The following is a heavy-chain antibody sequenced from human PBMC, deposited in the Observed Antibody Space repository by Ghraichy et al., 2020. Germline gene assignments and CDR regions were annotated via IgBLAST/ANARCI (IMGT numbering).Heavy chain of an antibody. CDR1: GGSFSGYY. V-gene: IGHV4-34*01. CDR2: INHSGST. D-gene: IGHD2-15*01. J-gene: IGHJ6*02. CDR3: ARGSHAGYCSGGSCYKYYYYYGMDV. Sequence: SETLSLTCAVYGGSFSGYYWSWIRQPPGKGLEWIGEINHSGSTNYNPSLKSRVTISVDTSKNQFSLKLSSVTAADTAVYYCARGSHAGYCSGGSCYKYYYYYGMDVWGQGTTVTVSS.